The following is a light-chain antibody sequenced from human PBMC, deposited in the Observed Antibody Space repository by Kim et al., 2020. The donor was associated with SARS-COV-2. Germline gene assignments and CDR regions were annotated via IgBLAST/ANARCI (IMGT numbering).Light chain of an antibody. Sequence: QAGLTQPPSVSKGLRQTATLTCTGNSNNVGNEGAAWLQQHQGHPPKLLSYRNNSRPSGISEGLSASRSGNTASLTITGLQPEDEADYYCSAWDSSLSAWVFGGGTQLTVL. V-gene: IGLV10-54*01. CDR3: SAWDSSLSAWV. CDR2: RNN. J-gene: IGLJ3*02. CDR1: SNNVGNEG.